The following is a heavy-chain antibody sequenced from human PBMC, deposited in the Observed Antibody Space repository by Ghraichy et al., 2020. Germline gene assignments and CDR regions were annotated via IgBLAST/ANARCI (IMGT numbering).Heavy chain of an antibody. Sequence: SETLSLTCAVYGGSFSGYYWSWIRQPPGKGLEWIGEINHSGSTNYNPSLKSRVTISVDTSKNQFSLKLSSVTAADTAVYYCARLLMVYARDGNDYWGQGTLVTVSS. J-gene: IGHJ4*02. CDR2: INHSGST. CDR1: GGSFSGYY. V-gene: IGHV4-34*01. D-gene: IGHD2-8*01. CDR3: ARLLMVYARDGNDY.